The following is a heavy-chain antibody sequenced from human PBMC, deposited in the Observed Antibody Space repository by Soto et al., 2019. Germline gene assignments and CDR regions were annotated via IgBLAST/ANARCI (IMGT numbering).Heavy chain of an antibody. CDR2: FVPIVGAA. D-gene: IGHD1-26*01. Sequence: QVQLGQSGTEVKKPGSSVKVSCKASGGTFSSYAISWVRQVSGQGLEWMGGFVPIVGAANYAQKFQGRVSISADDSSTTGYMELNSLRSEDTAVYYCAIGSTYSGEFEYWGRGTLVTVSS. J-gene: IGHJ4*02. CDR3: AIGSTYSGEFEY. CDR1: GGTFSSYA. V-gene: IGHV1-69*01.